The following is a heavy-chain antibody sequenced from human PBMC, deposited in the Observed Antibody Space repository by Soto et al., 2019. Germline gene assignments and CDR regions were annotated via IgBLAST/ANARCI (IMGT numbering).Heavy chain of an antibody. CDR3: ARDPRAPTGNDY. D-gene: IGHD3-10*01. J-gene: IGHJ4*02. CDR1: VGAISSYA. CDR2: IIPIFGTA. Sequence: GXSVKVSWKASVGAISSYAISWVRQAPGQGLEWMGGIIPIFGTANYAQKFQGRVTITADKSTSTAYMELSSLRSEDTAVYYCARDPRAPTGNDYWAQGNLGTVSS. V-gene: IGHV1-69*06.